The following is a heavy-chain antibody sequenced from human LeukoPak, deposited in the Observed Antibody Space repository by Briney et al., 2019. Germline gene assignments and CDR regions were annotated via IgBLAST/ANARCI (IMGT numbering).Heavy chain of an antibody. CDR2: ITWNSDTI. V-gene: IGHV3-9*01. CDR1: GFTFDDYV. D-gene: IGHD6-19*01. CDR3: ARDSSGWYHWFDP. Sequence: GGSLRLSCAASGFTFDDYVMHWVRQAPGKGVEWVSGITWNSDTIAYADSVKGRFTISRDNAKNSLYLQMNSLRVEDTAVYYCARDSSGWYHWFDPWGQGTLVTVSS. J-gene: IGHJ5*02.